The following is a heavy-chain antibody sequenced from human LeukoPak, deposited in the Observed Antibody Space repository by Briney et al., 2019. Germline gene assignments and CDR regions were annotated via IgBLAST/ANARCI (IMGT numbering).Heavy chain of an antibody. CDR1: EGTFSSYA. V-gene: IGHV1-69*13. Sequence: GASVKVSCKASEGTFSSYAISWVRQAPGQGLEWMGGIIPIFGTANYAQKFQGRVTITADESTSTAYMELSSLRSEDTAVYYCARGDIAAAGTSTPADYWGQGTLVTVSS. D-gene: IGHD6-13*01. J-gene: IGHJ4*02. CDR2: IIPIFGTA. CDR3: ARGDIAAAGTSTPADY.